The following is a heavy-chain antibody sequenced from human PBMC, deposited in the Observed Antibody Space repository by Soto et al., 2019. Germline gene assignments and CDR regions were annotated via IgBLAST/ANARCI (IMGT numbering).Heavy chain of an antibody. CDR2: IYYSGST. D-gene: IGHD3-22*01. CDR3: ARASSPTGSGYSSLGYFDY. J-gene: IGHJ4*02. CDR1: GGSISSYY. Sequence: SETLSLTCTVSGGSISSYYWSWIRQPPGKGLEWIGYIYYSGSTNYNPSLKSRVTISVDTSKNQFSLKLSSVTAADTAVYYCARASSPTGSGYSSLGYFDYWGQGTLVTVSS. V-gene: IGHV4-59*01.